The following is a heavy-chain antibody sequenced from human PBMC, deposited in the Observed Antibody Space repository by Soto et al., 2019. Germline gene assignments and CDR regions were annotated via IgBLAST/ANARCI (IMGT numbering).Heavy chain of an antibody. J-gene: IGHJ4*02. V-gene: IGHV4-39*01. CDR1: GGSISSSSYY. CDR2: IYYSGST. CDR3: ARCGGRGVTYSGSYRADY. Sequence: QLQLQESGPGLLKPSETLSLTCTVSGGSISSSSYYWGWIRQPPGKGLEWIGSIYYSGSTYYNPSLKSRVAISVDTSKNQFSLKLSSVTAADTAVYYCARCGGRGVTYSGSYRADYWGQGTLVTVSS. D-gene: IGHD1-26*01.